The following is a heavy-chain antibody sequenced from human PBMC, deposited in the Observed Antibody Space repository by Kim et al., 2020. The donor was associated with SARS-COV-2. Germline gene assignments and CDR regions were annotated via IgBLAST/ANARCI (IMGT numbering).Heavy chain of an antibody. Sequence: GGSLRLSCAASGFTFSSYAMSWVRQAPGKGLEWVSAISGSGGSTYYADSVKGRFTISRDNSKNTLYLQMNSLRAEDTAVYYCAKEGPDCGDPEGWFDPWGQGTLVTVSS. CDR3: AKEGPDCGDPEGWFDP. CDR2: ISGSGGST. V-gene: IGHV3-23*01. D-gene: IGHD4-17*01. J-gene: IGHJ5*02. CDR1: GFTFSSYA.